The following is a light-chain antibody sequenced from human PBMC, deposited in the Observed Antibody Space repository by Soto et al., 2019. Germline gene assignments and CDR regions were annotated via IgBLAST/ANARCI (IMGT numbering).Light chain of an antibody. CDR2: RAS. Sequence: EIVMTQSPATLSVSPGERDTLSCRASQSVSSDLVWYQQKAGQAPRLLIFRASTRATGIPARFSGSGSGTEFTLTISGLQSEDFAVYYCQQYNNWPYLTFGQGTRLEIK. CDR1: QSVSSD. V-gene: IGKV3-15*01. J-gene: IGKJ5*01. CDR3: QQYNNWPYLT.